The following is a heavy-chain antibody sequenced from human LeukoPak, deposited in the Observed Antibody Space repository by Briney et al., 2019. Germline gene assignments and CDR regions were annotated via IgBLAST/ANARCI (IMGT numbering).Heavy chain of an antibody. Sequence: GGSLRLSCAATGFTFSSFGIHWVRKAPGKGLEWVTFIWFDGSKEYYADSVKGRFTFSRDNSKNTVYLQMNSLRTEDTAVYYCAKDWFYYGSGSFDYWGQGTLVTVSS. D-gene: IGHD3-10*01. V-gene: IGHV3-30*02. CDR3: AKDWFYYGSGSFDY. J-gene: IGHJ4*02. CDR2: IWFDGSKE. CDR1: GFTFSSFG.